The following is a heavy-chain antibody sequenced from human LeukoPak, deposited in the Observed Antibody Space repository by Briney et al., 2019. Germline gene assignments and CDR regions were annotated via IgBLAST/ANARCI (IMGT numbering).Heavy chain of an antibody. CDR1: GYTFTSYY. CDR3: AREALGGLPVDPNWFDP. V-gene: IGHV1-46*01. D-gene: IGHD1-26*01. CDR2: INPSGGST. Sequence: ASVKVSCKASGYTFTSYYMHWVRQAPGQGLEWMGIINPSGGSTSYAQKFQGRVTMTRDTSTSTVYMELSSLRSEDTAVYYCAREALGGLPVDPNWFDPWGQGTLVTVSS. J-gene: IGHJ5*02.